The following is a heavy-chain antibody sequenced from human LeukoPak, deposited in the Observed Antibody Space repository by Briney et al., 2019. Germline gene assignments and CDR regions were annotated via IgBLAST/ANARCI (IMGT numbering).Heavy chain of an antibody. CDR1: GFTFGDYA. D-gene: IGHD7-27*01. V-gene: IGHV3-49*04. Sequence: GGSLTLSCTAPGFTFGDYAMSWVRQAPGKGLERVGFIRSKAYGGTTEYAASVKGRFTISRDDSKSIAYLQMNSLKTEDTAVYYCTRAAGDSSPFDYWGQGTLVTVSS. CDR2: IRSKAYGGTT. CDR3: TRAAGDSSPFDY. J-gene: IGHJ4*02.